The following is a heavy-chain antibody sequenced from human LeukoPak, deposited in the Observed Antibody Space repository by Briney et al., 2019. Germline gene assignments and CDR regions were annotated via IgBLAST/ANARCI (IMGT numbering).Heavy chain of an antibody. V-gene: IGHV3-23*01. J-gene: IGHJ4*02. Sequence: TGGSLRLSCAASGFTFNNFVMNWVRQAPGKGLEWVSYISSSGSTIYYADSVKGRFTISRDNSKNTLYLQMNSLRAEDTAVYYCAKDLTTATTIWSFDYWGQGTLVTVSS. CDR3: AKDLTTATTIWSFDY. CDR2: ISSSGSTI. CDR1: GFTFNNFV. D-gene: IGHD2-21*02.